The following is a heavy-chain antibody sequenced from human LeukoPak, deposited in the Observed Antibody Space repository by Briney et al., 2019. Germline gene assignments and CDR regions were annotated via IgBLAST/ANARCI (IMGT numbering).Heavy chain of an antibody. CDR2: ISYDGSNK. V-gene: IGHV3-30*18. Sequence: GGSLRLSCAASGFTFSSYGMHWVRQAPGKGLEWVAVISYDGSNKYYADSVKGRFTISRDNFKNTLYLQMNSLRAEDTAVYYCAKSVCSSTSCSDFDYWGQGTLVTVSS. J-gene: IGHJ4*02. CDR3: AKSVCSSTSCSDFDY. CDR1: GFTFSSYG. D-gene: IGHD2-2*01.